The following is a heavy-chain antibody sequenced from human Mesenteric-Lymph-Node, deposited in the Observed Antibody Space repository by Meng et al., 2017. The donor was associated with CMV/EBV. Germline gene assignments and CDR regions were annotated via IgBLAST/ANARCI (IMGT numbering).Heavy chain of an antibody. CDR2: IKQDGSEK. D-gene: IGHD4-23*01. V-gene: IGHV3-7*01. CDR3: AGSTVVNVGGY. Sequence: GESLKISCAASGFTFSSYWMSWVRQAPGKGLEWVANIKQDGSEKYYVDSVKGRFTISRDSSTNTVYLQMNRLTADDTAVYYCAGSTVVNVGGYWGRGSLVTVSS. J-gene: IGHJ4*02. CDR1: GFTFSSYW.